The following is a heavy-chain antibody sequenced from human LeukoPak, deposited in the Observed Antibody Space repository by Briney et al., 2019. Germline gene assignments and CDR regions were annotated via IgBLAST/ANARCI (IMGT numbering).Heavy chain of an antibody. CDR3: ARETARITMVRGVITSFDY. J-gene: IGHJ4*02. CDR1: GFIVSSNY. CDR2: IKQDGSEK. D-gene: IGHD3-10*01. V-gene: IGHV3-7*05. Sequence: GGSLRLSCAASGFIVSSNYMTWVRQAPGKGLEWVANIKQDGSEKYYVDSVKGRFTISRDNAKNSLYLQMNSLRAEDTAVYYCARETARITMVRGVITSFDYWGQGTLVTVSS.